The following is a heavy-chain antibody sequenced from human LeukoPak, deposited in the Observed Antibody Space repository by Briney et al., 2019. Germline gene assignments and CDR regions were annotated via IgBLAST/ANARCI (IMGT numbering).Heavy chain of an antibody. D-gene: IGHD3-22*01. V-gene: IGHV3-74*01. J-gene: IGHJ4*02. CDR2: ISSDGTSA. CDR1: GFTFSSHR. Sequence: GGSLGLSCGASGFTFSSHRMHWVRQAPGEAPAWVARISSDGTSAVYADSVRGRFTVSRDNAKSTMFLQMDSLRAEDTAVYYCVRLTFYEGRGHYPDHWGQGTLVTVSS. CDR3: VRLTFYEGRGHYPDH.